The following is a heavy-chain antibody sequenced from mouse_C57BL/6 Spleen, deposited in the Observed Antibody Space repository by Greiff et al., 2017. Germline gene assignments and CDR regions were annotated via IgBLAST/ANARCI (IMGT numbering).Heavy chain of an antibody. Sequence: EVQLQQSGPELVKPGASVKISCKASGYTFTDYYMNWVKQSHGKSLEWIGDINPNNGGTSYNQKFKGKATLTVDKSSSTAYMEPRSLTSENSAVYYCARSHWYFDVWGTGTTVTVSS. CDR1: GYTFTDYY. V-gene: IGHV1-26*01. CDR2: INPNNGGT. J-gene: IGHJ1*03. CDR3: ARSHWYFDV.